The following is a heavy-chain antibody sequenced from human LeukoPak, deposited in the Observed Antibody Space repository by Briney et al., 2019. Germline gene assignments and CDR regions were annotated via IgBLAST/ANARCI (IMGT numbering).Heavy chain of an antibody. D-gene: IGHD5-18*01. J-gene: IGHJ6*03. CDR1: GFTFSSHW. CDR3: ASQLPYYYYYYYMDV. CDR2: TNQDGSEN. Sequence: PGGSLRLSCAASGFTFSSHWMSWVRQAPGKGLEWVTHTNQDGSENYYVDSVKGRFTISRDNSKNTLYLQMNSLRAEDTAVYYCASQLPYYYYYYYMDVWGKGTTVTVSS. V-gene: IGHV3-7*01.